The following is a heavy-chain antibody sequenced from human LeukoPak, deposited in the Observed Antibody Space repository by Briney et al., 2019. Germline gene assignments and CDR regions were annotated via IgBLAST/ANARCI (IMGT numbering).Heavy chain of an antibody. Sequence: GGSLRLSCAASAFTFSSQNMNWAAHAPGHGLEWVADISTSSDSKEYADSVEGRFTISRDNAENSLYLLMNSLRVEDTAVYYCVKNGWLDYWGQGILVTVSS. CDR1: AFTFSSQN. J-gene: IGHJ4*02. CDR3: VKNGWLDY. CDR2: ISTSSDSK. D-gene: IGHD6-19*01. V-gene: IGHV3-21*05.